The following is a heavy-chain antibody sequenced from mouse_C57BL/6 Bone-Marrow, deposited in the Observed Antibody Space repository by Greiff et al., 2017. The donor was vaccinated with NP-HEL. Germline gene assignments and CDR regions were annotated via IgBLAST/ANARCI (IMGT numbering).Heavy chain of an antibody. Sequence: QVQLQQPGAELVMPGASVKLSCKASGYTFTSYWMHWVKQRPGQGLEWIGEIDPSDSYTTYNQKFKGKSTLTVDKSSSTAYMQLSSLTSEDSAVDYCVYSNYVYFDVWGTGTTVTVSS. V-gene: IGHV1-69*01. J-gene: IGHJ1*03. CDR3: VYSNYVYFDV. CDR2: IDPSDSYT. D-gene: IGHD2-5*01. CDR1: GYTFTSYW.